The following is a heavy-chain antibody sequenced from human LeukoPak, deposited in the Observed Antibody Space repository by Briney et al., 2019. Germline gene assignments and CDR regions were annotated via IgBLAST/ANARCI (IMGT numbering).Heavy chain of an antibody. V-gene: IGHV3-23*01. CDR2: ITGSSSK. CDR3: AKAPAGHCSGVICYPLDN. CDR1: GFTFSSYN. J-gene: IGHJ4*02. Sequence: PGGSLRLSCAASGFTFSSYNMNWVRQAPGKGLEWVSQITGSSSKYYADSVRGRFTISRDNSKNMLFLQMNSLRAEDTAVYYCAKAPAGHCSGVICYPLDNWGQGILVSVSS. D-gene: IGHD2-15*01.